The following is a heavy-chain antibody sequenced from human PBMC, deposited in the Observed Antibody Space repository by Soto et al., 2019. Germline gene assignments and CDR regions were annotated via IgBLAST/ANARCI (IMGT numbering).Heavy chain of an antibody. J-gene: IGHJ4*02. V-gene: IGHV3-23*01. CDR3: AKKDWNDDIPFAYFDY. CDR2: ISGSGGST. D-gene: IGHD1-1*01. Sequence: GGSLRLSCAASGFTFSSYAMSWVRQAPGKGLEWVSAISGSGGSTYYADSVKGRFTISRDNSKNTLYLQMNSLRAEDTAVYYCAKKDWNDDIPFAYFDYWGQGTLVTVSS. CDR1: GFTFSSYA.